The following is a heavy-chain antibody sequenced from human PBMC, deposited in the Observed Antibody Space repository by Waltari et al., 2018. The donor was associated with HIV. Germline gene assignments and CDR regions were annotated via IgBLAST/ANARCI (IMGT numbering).Heavy chain of an antibody. D-gene: IGHD2-15*01. Sequence: EVQLVESGGGLIQPGGSLRLSCAASGFTVSSNYMSWVRQARGKGGGWVSVIERGGRKNYADTVKGRFTISRDNSKNTLYLQMNSLRAEDTAVYYCARATRDNYYYYYGMDVWGQGTTVTVSS. CDR1: GFTVSSNY. J-gene: IGHJ6*02. CDR3: ARATRDNYYYYYGMDV. V-gene: IGHV3-53*01. CDR2: IERGGRK.